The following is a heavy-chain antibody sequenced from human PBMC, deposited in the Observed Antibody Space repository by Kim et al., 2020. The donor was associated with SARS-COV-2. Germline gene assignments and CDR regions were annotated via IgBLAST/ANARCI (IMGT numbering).Heavy chain of an antibody. D-gene: IGHD2-21*02. V-gene: IGHV1-24*01. CDR1: GYTLTELS. CDR3: ATETAYCGGDCYSLDY. CDR2: FDPEDGET. Sequence: ASVKVSCKVSGYTLTELSMHWVRQAPGKGLEWMGGFDPEDGETIYAQKVQGRVTMTEDTSTDTAYMELSSLRSEDTAVYYCATETAYCGGDCYSLDYWGQGTLVTVSS. J-gene: IGHJ4*02.